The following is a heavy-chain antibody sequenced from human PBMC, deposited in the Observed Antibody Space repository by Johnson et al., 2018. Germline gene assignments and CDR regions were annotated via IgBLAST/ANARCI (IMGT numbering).Heavy chain of an antibody. CDR3: ARLSWGSKSYYYGMDV. J-gene: IGHJ6*04. V-gene: IGHV4-34*01. CDR1: GGSFSGYY. D-gene: IGHD7-27*01. CDR2: INHSGST. Sequence: QVQLQQWGAGLLKPSETLSLTCAVYGGSFSGYYWSWIRQPPGKGLEWIGEINHSGSTNYNPSLKSRVTISVGTSKNQFSLKLSSVTAAETAVYYCARLSWGSKSYYYGMDVWGKGTTVTVSS.